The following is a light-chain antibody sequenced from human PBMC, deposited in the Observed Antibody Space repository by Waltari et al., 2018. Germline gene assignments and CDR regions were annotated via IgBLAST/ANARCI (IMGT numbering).Light chain of an antibody. CDR2: MAS. CDR3: QQYNSYPAT. J-gene: IGKJ2*01. Sequence: DIHMTQSPSTLSASVGDRVTITCRASPSIGRWLALYQQTPGKAPRLLIYMASTLENGVPSRFSGSGSGTEFTLTISSLQPDDFATYYCQQYNSYPATFGQGTKLESK. CDR1: PSIGRW. V-gene: IGKV1-5*03.